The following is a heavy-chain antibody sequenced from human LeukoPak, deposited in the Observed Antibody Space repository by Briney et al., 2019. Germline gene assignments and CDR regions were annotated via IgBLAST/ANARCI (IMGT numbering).Heavy chain of an antibody. V-gene: IGHV3-74*01. D-gene: IGHD3-10*01. J-gene: IGHJ5*02. CDR3: ARDVSRGWFDP. Sequence: GGSLRLSCAASGFTFSSYWMHWVRQAPGKGLVWVQRINSDGSSTSYADSVKGRFTISRDNAKNTLYLQMNSLRAEDTAVYYCARDVSRGWFDPWGQGTLVTVSS. CDR2: INSDGSST. CDR1: GFTFSSYW.